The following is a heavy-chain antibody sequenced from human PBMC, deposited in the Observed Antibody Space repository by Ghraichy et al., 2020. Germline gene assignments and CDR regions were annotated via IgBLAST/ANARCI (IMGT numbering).Heavy chain of an antibody. D-gene: IGHD1-26*01. CDR2: ISYDGSNK. Sequence: GESLNISCAASGFTFSSYGMHWVRQAPGKGLEWVAVISYDGSNKYYADSVKGRFTISRDNSKNTLYLQMNSLRAEDTAVYYCAKVGGSYSEGDDYWGQGTLVTVSS. CDR3: AKVGGSYSEGDDY. V-gene: IGHV3-30*18. CDR1: GFTFSSYG. J-gene: IGHJ4*02.